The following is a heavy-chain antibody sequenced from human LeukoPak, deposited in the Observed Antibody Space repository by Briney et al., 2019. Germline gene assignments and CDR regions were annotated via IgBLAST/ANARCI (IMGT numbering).Heavy chain of an antibody. D-gene: IGHD4-17*01. Sequence: PSETLSLTCVVSTYSISIGYSWGWIRQPPGKGLEWIGSMYLSGTTYYNPSLKSRVTISVDKSENQFSLKVNFVTAADTAVYFCAKTDYGHYSGFEVWGQGIMVTVSS. V-gene: IGHV4-38-2*01. CDR3: AKTDYGHYSGFEV. J-gene: IGHJ3*01. CDR2: MYLSGTT. CDR1: TYSISIGYS.